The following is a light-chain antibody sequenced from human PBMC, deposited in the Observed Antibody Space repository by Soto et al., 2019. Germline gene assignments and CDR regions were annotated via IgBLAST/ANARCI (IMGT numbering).Light chain of an antibody. J-gene: IGLJ1*01. CDR1: SSDVGSYNL. CDR2: EVT. Sequence: QSVLTQPASVSGSPGQSITISCTGTSSDVGSYNLVSWYQQHPGKAPKLMIYEVTKRPSGVSNRFSGSKSGNTASLTISGLQAEDEADYHRCSYAGSDTYVFATRTKV. CDR3: CSYAGSDTYV. V-gene: IGLV2-23*02.